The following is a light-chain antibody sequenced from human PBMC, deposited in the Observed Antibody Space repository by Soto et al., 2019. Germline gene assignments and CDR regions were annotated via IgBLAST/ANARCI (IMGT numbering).Light chain of an antibody. CDR3: QQYFNTEWT. Sequence: DIVMTQSPDSLAVSLGERATINCKSSQSLLNRSDKKNYLAWYQQRPGQPPNLLIYWASTRQFGVPDRISGSGSGTDFTLTISSLQAEDVADYYCQQYFNTEWTFGQGTKVEVK. CDR1: QSLLNRSDKKNY. V-gene: IGKV4-1*01. CDR2: WAS. J-gene: IGKJ1*01.